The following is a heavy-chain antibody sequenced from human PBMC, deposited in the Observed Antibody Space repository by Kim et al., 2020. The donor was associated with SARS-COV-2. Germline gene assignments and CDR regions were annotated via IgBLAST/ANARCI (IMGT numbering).Heavy chain of an antibody. CDR3: TGVPGTTFVFWDAFD. V-gene: IGHV3-73*01. CDR1: GFTFSGYA. CDR2: IRSEANSYAT. J-gene: IGHJ3*02. Sequence: GGSLRLSCAASGFTFSGYAMHWVRQASGKGLEWVARIRSEANSYATAYAASVKGRFTISRDNSKTTPYLKLNRLNTEDTAVYYCTGVPGTTFVFWDAFD. D-gene: IGHD1-1*01.